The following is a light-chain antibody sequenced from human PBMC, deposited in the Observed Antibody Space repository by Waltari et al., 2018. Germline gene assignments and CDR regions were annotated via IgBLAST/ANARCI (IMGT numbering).Light chain of an antibody. Sequence: VLTQPPSAPGTPGQTVSISCSGSSSNIGTFTVNRYQQVPGMAPKLLIYDSNKRPSGVPDRFSGSKSGTSAALAISGLRSEDEADYYCASWDGSLSGWLFGGGTKLTVL. CDR2: DSN. CDR3: ASWDGSLSGWL. V-gene: IGLV1-44*01. CDR1: SSNIGTFT. J-gene: IGLJ3*02.